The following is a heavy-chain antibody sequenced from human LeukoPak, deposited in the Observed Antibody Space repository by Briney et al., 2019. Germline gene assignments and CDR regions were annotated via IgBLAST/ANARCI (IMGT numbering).Heavy chain of an antibody. J-gene: IGHJ4*02. V-gene: IGHV3-11*01. CDR3: ARVPPYGNAYYFDY. CDR1: GFTFSDYY. Sequence: GGSLRLSCAASGFTFSDYYMSWIRQAPGKGLEWVSYISSSGSTIYYADSVKGRFTISRDNAKNSLYLQMNSLRAEDTAVYYCARVPPYGNAYYFDYWGQGTLVTVSS. CDR2: ISSSGSTI. D-gene: IGHD4-11*01.